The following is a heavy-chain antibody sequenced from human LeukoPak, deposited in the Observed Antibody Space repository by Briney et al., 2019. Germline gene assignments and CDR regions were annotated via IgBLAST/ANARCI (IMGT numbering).Heavy chain of an antibody. CDR2: IYTSGTT. CDR1: GGSFSSYY. D-gene: IGHD1-26*01. V-gene: IGHV4-4*07. J-gene: IGHJ5*02. CDR3: ARVPVNIWENWFDP. Sequence: SETLSLTCTVSGGSFSSYYWSWIRQPAGKGLEWIGRIYTSGTTNYNPSLKSRVTISVDTSKNQFSLKLSSVTAADTAVYYCARVPVNIWENWFDPWGQGTLVTVSS.